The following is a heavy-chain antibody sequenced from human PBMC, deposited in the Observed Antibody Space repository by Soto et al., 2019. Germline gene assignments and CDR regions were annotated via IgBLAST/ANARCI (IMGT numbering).Heavy chain of an antibody. J-gene: IGHJ4*02. CDR3: AREEINCGGDCFSL. CDR1: GFIFSRYE. CDR2: INTAGNVI. D-gene: IGHD2-21*02. V-gene: IGHV3-48*03. Sequence: PGGSLRLSCAASGFIFSRYEMNWVRQAPGRGLEWISYINTAGNVIYYADSVRGRFTVSRDSAKNSLYLQMNSLRAEDTAVYYCAREEINCGGDCFSLWGQGTLVTVSS.